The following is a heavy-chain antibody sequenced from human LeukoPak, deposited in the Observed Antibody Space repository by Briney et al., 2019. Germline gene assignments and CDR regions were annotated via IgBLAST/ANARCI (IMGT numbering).Heavy chain of an antibody. V-gene: IGHV4-34*01. D-gene: IGHD3-22*01. CDR2: INHSGST. J-gene: IGHJ4*02. CDR3: ARGHGGYYYDSSGYYLFG. Sequence: PSETLSLTCAVYGGSFSGYYWSWLRQPPGKGLEWIGEINHSGSTNYNPSLKSRVTISVDMSKNQFSLKLSSVTAADTAVYYCARGHGGYYYDSSGYYLFGWGQGTLVTVSP. CDR1: GGSFSGYY.